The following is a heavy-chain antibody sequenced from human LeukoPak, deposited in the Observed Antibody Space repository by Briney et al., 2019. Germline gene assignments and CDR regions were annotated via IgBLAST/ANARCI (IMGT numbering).Heavy chain of an antibody. CDR3: ARDQTIFGVVTLYY. J-gene: IGHJ4*02. V-gene: IGHV1-2*06. D-gene: IGHD3-3*01. CDR1: GDTFTGYY. Sequence: ASEKVSCKASGDTFTGYYMHWVRQAPGQGLEWMGRINPNSGGTNYAQKFQGRVTMTRDTSISTAYMELSRLRSDDTAVYYCARDQTIFGVVTLYYRGQGTLVTVSS. CDR2: INPNSGGT.